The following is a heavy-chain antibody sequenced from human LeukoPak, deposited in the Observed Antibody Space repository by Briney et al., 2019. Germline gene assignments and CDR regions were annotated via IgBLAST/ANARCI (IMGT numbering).Heavy chain of an antibody. CDR3: ARGHPSGFMVRGANFDY. CDR2: ISAYNGNT. D-gene: IGHD3-10*01. CDR1: GYTFTSYG. J-gene: IGHJ4*02. V-gene: IGHV1-18*01. Sequence: ASVKVSCKASGYTFTSYGISWVRQAPGQGLEWMGWISAYNGNTNYAQKLQGRVTMTTDTSTSTAYMELRSLRSDDTAVYYCARGHPSGFMVRGANFDYWGQGTLVTVSS.